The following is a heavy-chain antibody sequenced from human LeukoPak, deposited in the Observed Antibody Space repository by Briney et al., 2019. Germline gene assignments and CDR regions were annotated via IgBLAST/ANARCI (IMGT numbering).Heavy chain of an antibody. CDR3: AKAGSHSYFEY. CDR2: ISGGGGTST. D-gene: IGHD1-26*01. J-gene: IGHJ4*02. Sequence: PGGSLRLSCAASGFXFSSYAINWVRQAPGKGLVWVSPISGGGGTSTYYADSVKGRFTISRDNSKNTLYLQMNSLRAEDTAVYYCAKAGSHSYFEYWGQGTLVTVSS. CDR1: GFXFSSYA. V-gene: IGHV3-23*01.